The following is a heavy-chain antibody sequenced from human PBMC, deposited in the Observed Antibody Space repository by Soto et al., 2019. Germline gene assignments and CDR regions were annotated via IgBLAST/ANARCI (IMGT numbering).Heavy chain of an antibody. CDR2: ISWDSGTV. CDR3: AKGPSSIYYGSRHYYYGMDV. D-gene: IGHD3-22*01. J-gene: IGHJ6*02. CDR1: GFTFDDYA. Sequence: EVKLVESGGGLVQPGRSLRLSCAASGFTFDDYAMHWVRQAPGKGLEWVSGISWDSGTVDYADSVKGRFTISRDNAKNSLYLRMNSLRVEDTALYYCAKGPSSIYYGSRHYYYGMDVWAQGTTVTVSS. V-gene: IGHV3-9*01.